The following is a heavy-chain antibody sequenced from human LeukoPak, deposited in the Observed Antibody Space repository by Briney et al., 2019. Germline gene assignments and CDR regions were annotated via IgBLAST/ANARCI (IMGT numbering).Heavy chain of an antibody. Sequence: GGSLRLSCSASGFTFSSYAMSWVRQAPGKGLEWVSAIRTSGGTTYYADSMKGRFTISRDNSKNTLYLQMNSLRAEDTAVYYCTRVPAWFGELSIDYWGQGTLVTVSS. V-gene: IGHV3-23*01. CDR3: TRVPAWFGELSIDY. D-gene: IGHD3-10*01. CDR1: GFTFSSYA. J-gene: IGHJ4*02. CDR2: IRTSGGTT.